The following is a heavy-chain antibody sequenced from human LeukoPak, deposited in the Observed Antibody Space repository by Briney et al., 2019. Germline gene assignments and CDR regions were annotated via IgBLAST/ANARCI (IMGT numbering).Heavy chain of an antibody. CDR3: ARAQGEQWLNY. Sequence: PGGSLRLSCAASGFIFSNYGMHWVRQAPGKGLEWVALIWYDGSNEYCADSVKGRFTISRDNSKNTLYLQMNSLRAEDTAVYYCARAQGEQWLNYWGRGTLVTVSS. CDR1: GFIFSNYG. V-gene: IGHV3-33*01. J-gene: IGHJ4*02. D-gene: IGHD6-19*01. CDR2: IWYDGSNE.